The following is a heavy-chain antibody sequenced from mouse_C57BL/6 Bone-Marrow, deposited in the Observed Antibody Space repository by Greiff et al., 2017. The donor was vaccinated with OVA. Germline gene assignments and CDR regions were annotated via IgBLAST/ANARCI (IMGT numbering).Heavy chain of an antibody. Sequence: EVKLQQSGPELVKPGASVKISCKASGYTFTDYYMNWVKQSHGKSLEWIGDINPNNGGTSYNQKFKGKATLTVDKSSSTAYMELRSLTSEDSAVYYCASYYYGSSPFDGWGQGTTLTVSS. CDR1: GYTFTDYY. J-gene: IGHJ2*01. D-gene: IGHD1-1*01. CDR3: ASYYYGSSPFDG. V-gene: IGHV1-26*01. CDR2: INPNNGGT.